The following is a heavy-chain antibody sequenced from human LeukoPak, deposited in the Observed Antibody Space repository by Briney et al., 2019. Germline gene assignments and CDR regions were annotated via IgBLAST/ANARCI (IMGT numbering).Heavy chain of an antibody. D-gene: IGHD4-17*01. J-gene: IGHJ3*01. CDR2: IKQDGSEK. CDR3: ARDGYGDSTGAFDV. Sequence: GSLRLSCAASGFTFSSYWMSWVRQAPGKGLEWVANIKQDGSEKYYVDSVKGRFTISRDNAKNSLYLQMNSLRAEDTAVYYCARDGYGDSTGAFDVWGQGTMVTVSS. CDR1: GFTFSSYW. V-gene: IGHV3-7*01.